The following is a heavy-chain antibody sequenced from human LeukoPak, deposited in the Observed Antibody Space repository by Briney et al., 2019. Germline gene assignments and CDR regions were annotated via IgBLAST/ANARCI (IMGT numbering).Heavy chain of an antibody. V-gene: IGHV3-74*01. J-gene: IGHJ3*02. D-gene: IGHD3-3*01. CDR2: INSDGSST. CDR3: ARGSSLRIYYDFWSGYHKNAFDI. CDR1: GFTFSSYW. Sequence: GGSLRLSCAASGFTFSSYWMHWVRQAPGKGLVWVSRINSDGSSTSYADSVKGRFTISRDNSKNTLYLQMNSLRAEDTAVYYCARGSSLRIYYDFWSGYHKNAFDIWGQGTMVTVSS.